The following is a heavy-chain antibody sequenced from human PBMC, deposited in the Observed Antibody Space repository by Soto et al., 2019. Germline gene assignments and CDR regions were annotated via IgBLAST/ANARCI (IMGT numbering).Heavy chain of an antibody. Sequence: GGSLRLSCAASGFTFNNAWMSWVRQAPGKGLEWVGRIKSKSDGGTIDYAAPVKGRFTISRDDSKNTLYLQMNSLKTEDTAVYYCTTESGSGYYCYFDYWGQGTLVTAPQ. CDR2: IKSKSDGGTI. D-gene: IGHD3-22*01. V-gene: IGHV3-15*01. CDR3: TTESGSGYYCYFDY. CDR1: GFTFNNAW. J-gene: IGHJ4*02.